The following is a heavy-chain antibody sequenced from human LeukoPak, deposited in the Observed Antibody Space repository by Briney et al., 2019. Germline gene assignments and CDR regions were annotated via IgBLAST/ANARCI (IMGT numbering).Heavy chain of an antibody. Sequence: GGSLRLSCVVSGFTFSSYWMHWVRQAPGKGLVWVSRINSDGSTTTYADSVKGRFTISRDNSKNTVYLQMNNLRAADAAVYYCAKSASETAMDTTIDSWGQGALVTVSS. CDR1: GFTFSSYW. CDR2: INSDGSTT. J-gene: IGHJ4*02. D-gene: IGHD5-18*01. V-gene: IGHV3-74*01. CDR3: AKSASETAMDTTIDS.